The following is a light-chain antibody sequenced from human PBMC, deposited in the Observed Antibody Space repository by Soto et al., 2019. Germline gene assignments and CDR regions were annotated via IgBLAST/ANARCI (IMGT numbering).Light chain of an antibody. CDR2: GAS. J-gene: IGKJ4*01. Sequence: EIVLTQSPGTLSLSPGERATLSCRASQSVSSSYLAWYQQKPGQAPRLLIYGASSRATGIPDRFSGSGSGTDFTLIISRLEPEDFAMYYCQQYGSSPLTFGGGTKVEIK. CDR3: QQYGSSPLT. V-gene: IGKV3-20*01. CDR1: QSVSSSY.